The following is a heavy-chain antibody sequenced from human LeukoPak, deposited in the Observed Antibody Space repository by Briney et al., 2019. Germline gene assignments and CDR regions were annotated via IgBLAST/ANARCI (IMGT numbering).Heavy chain of an antibody. J-gene: IGHJ4*02. V-gene: IGHV4-61*02. CDR1: GGSISSGSYY. Sequence: SETLSLTCTVSGGSISSGSYYWSWIRQPAGKGLEWIGRIYTSGSTNYNPSLKSRVTISVDTSKNQFSLKLSSVTAADTAVYYCARGRYYGSGSLNDYWGQGTLVTVSS. CDR3: ARGRYYGSGSLNDY. D-gene: IGHD3-10*01. CDR2: IYTSGST.